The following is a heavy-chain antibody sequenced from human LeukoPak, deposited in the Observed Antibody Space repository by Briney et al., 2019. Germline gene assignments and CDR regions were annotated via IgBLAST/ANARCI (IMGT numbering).Heavy chain of an antibody. J-gene: IGHJ4*02. CDR2: IWYDGSNK. D-gene: IGHD2-21*02. Sequence: PGGSLRLSCAASGFTFSSYGMHWVRQAPGKGLEWVAVIWYDGSNKYYADSVKGRFTISRDNSKNTLYLQMNSLRAEDTAVYYCASLAYCGGDCYSQSVFDYWGQGTLVTVSS. CDR3: ASLAYCGGDCYSQSVFDY. V-gene: IGHV3-33*01. CDR1: GFTFSSYG.